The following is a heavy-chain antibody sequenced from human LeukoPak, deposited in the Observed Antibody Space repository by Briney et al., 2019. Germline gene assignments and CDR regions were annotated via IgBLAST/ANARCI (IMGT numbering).Heavy chain of an antibody. Sequence: TSETLSLTGTVSGGSISSYYWSWIRQPPGKGLEWIGYIYYSGSTNYNPSLKSRVTISVDTSKNQFSLKLSSVTAADTAVYYCARGYGDYALDYYYYGMDVWGQGTTVTVSS. J-gene: IGHJ6*02. CDR1: GGSISSYY. D-gene: IGHD4-17*01. V-gene: IGHV4-59*01. CDR2: IYYSGST. CDR3: ARGYGDYALDYYYYGMDV.